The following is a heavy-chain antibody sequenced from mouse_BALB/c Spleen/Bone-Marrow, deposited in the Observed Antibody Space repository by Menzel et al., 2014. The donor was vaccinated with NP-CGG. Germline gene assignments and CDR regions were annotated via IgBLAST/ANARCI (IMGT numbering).Heavy chain of an antibody. D-gene: IGHD2-1*01. V-gene: IGHV4-1*02. Sequence: EVKVVEFGGGLVQPGGSLKLSCAASVFDFSRYWLSWVRQAPGKGLEWIGEINPDSSTINYTPSLKDKFIISRDNAKNTLYLQMSKVRSEDTALYYCAPLGNYGYFDVWGAGTTVTVSS. CDR2: INPDSSTI. CDR3: APLGNYGYFDV. CDR1: VFDFSRYW. J-gene: IGHJ1*01.